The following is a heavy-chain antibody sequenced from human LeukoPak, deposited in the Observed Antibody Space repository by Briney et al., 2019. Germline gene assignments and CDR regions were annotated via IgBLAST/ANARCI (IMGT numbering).Heavy chain of an antibody. D-gene: IGHD3-10*01. CDR3: ARAYYYGSGFRRSRFDP. CDR1: GGSISSYY. V-gene: IGHV4-59*01. CDR2: IYYSGST. J-gene: IGHJ5*02. Sequence: KPSETLSLTCTVSGGSISSYYWSWIRQPPGKGLEWIGYIYYSGSTNYNPSLKSRVTISVDTSKNQFSLKLSSVTAADTAVYYCARAYYYGSGFRRSRFDPWGQGTLVTVSS.